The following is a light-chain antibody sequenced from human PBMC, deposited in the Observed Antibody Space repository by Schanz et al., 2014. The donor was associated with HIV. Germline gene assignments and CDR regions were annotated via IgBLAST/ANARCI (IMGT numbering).Light chain of an antibody. J-gene: IGKJ1*01. CDR2: GAS. CDR1: QSVSSSY. CDR3: QQYGSSPRT. V-gene: IGKV3-20*01. Sequence: ETVLTQSPGRLSLSPGERATLSCRASQSVSSSYFAWYQQKPGQAPRLLIYGASSRATGIPDRFSGSGSGTDFTLTISRLEPEDFAVYYCQQYGSSPRTFGQGTKVEI.